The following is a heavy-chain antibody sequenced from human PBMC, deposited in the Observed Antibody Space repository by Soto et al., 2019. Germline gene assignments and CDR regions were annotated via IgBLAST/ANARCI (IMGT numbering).Heavy chain of an antibody. V-gene: IGHV1-2*02. CDR2: INPNSGGT. J-gene: IGHJ6*02. CDR3: AREAGTIGNYSYGMDV. D-gene: IGHD1-7*01. Sequence: QVQLAQSGAEVKKPGASVRVSCKASGYSFTGYYVHWVRLAPGQGLEWMGWINPNSGGTNHAQKFQGRVTMTRDTSISTAYMELTRLTSNDTAVYFCAREAGTIGNYSYGMDVWGQGTTVTVS. CDR1: GYSFTGYY.